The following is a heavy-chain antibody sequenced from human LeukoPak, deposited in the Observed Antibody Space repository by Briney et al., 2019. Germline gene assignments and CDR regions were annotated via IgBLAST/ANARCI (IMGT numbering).Heavy chain of an antibody. CDR1: GGSISRYY. CDR2: IYYSGST. Sequence: SETLSLTCTVSGGSISRYYWSWIRQPPGKGLEWIGYIYYSGSTNYNPSLKSRVTISVDTSKNQFSLKLSSVTAADTAVYYCARLRLQDYFDYWGQGTLVTVSS. CDR3: ARLRLQDYFDY. J-gene: IGHJ4*02. V-gene: IGHV4-59*01. D-gene: IGHD6-25*01.